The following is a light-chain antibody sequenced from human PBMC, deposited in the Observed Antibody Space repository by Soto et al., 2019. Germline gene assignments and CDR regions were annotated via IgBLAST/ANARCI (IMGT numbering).Light chain of an antibody. CDR2: GNS. CDR3: QSYDSSLSGFVV. V-gene: IGLV1-40*01. CDR1: SSNIGAGYD. J-gene: IGLJ2*01. Sequence: QSVLTQPPSVSGAPGQRVTISCTGSSSNIGAGYDVHWYQQLPGTAPKLLIYGNSNRPSGVPDRFSGSKSGTSASLALTGLQAGDEADYYCQSYDSSLSGFVVFGGGTKLTVL.